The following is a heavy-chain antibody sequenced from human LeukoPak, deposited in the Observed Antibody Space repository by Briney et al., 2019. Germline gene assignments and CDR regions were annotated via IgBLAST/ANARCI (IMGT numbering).Heavy chain of an antibody. Sequence: SETLSLTCAVSGYSISSGYYWGWIRQPPGEGLEWIGSIYHSGSTYYNPSLKSRVTISVDTSKDQFSLKLSSVTAADTAVYYCARTHPYSGSFDYWGQGTLVTVSS. CDR1: GYSISSGYY. J-gene: IGHJ4*02. D-gene: IGHD1-26*01. CDR2: IYHSGST. V-gene: IGHV4-38-2*01. CDR3: ARTHPYSGSFDY.